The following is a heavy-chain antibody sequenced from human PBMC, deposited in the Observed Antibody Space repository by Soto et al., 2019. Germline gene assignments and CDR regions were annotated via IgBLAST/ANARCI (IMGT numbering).Heavy chain of an antibody. Sequence: SETLSLTCTVSGASISGFYWSWIRKSAGKGLEWIGRIYATVTTDYNPSLKSRVMMSVDTSKKQFSLKLRSVTAADTAVYYCVRDGTKTLRDWFERWGKGISVTVSS. CDR3: VRDGTKTLRDWFER. V-gene: IGHV4-4*07. D-gene: IGHD1-1*01. CDR1: GASISGFY. J-gene: IGHJ5*02. CDR2: IYATVTT.